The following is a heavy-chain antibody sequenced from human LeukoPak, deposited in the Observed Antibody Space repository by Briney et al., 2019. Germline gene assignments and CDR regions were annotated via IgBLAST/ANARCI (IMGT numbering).Heavy chain of an antibody. V-gene: IGHV4-39*01. CDR3: AKTVWSRLAAGLDS. CDR2: IYYRGST. D-gene: IGHD2-21*02. J-gene: IGHJ4*02. CDR1: GGSISGSSYY. Sequence: KPSETLSLTCSVSGGSISGSSYYWGWIRQPPGKGLEWIGNIYYRGSTYYNPSHKSRVIMSIDTSKNQFSLKVNSVTATDTAVYYCAKTVWSRLAAGLDSWGQGTLVTVSS.